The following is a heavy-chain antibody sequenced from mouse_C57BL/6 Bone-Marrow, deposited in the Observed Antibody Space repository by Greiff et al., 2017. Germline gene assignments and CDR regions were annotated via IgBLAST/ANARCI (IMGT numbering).Heavy chain of an antibody. D-gene: IGHD1-1*01. J-gene: IGHJ2*01. CDR1: GFTFSSYG. CDR2: ISSGGSYT. CDR3: ASGITSGFDY. Sequence: EVMLVESGGDLVKPGGSLKLSCAASGFTFSSYGMSWVRQTPDKRLEWVATISSGGSYTYYPDSVKGRYTISRDNAKNTLYLQMSSLKSEDTAMYYCASGITSGFDYWGQGTTLTVSS. V-gene: IGHV5-6*02.